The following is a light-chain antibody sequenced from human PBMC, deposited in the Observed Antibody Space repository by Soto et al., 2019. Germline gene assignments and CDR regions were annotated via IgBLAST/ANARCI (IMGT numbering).Light chain of an antibody. Sequence: IQLTQSPSSLSASVGDRVTITCRASQGISSYLAWYQQKPGKDPKLLIYGASTLKSGVPSRFSGSGSGTDFTLTISSLQPEDFATYYCQQLNSYPPLTFGGWTKVEIK. V-gene: IGKV1-9*01. CDR3: QQLNSYPPLT. CDR1: QGISSY. CDR2: GAS. J-gene: IGKJ4*01.